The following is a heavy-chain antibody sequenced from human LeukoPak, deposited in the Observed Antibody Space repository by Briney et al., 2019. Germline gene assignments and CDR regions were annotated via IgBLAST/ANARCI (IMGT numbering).Heavy chain of an antibody. D-gene: IGHD3-22*01. CDR1: GYTFTSYG. J-gene: IGHJ4*02. Sequence: ASVKVSCKASGYTFTSYGISWVRQAPGQGLEWMGWISAYNGNTNYAQKLQGRVTMTTDTSTSTAYMELRSLRSDDTAVYYCARDPSIYYYDSSGSGFDNWGQGTLVTVSS. V-gene: IGHV1-18*01. CDR3: ARDPSIYYYDSSGSGFDN. CDR2: ISAYNGNT.